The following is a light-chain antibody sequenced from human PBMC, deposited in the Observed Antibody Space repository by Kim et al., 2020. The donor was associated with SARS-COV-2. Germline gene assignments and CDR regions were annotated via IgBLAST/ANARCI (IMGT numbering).Light chain of an antibody. CDR1: QSVRRN. CDR3: QQYNDWPRT. V-gene: IGKV3-15*01. Sequence: EIVMTQSPATLSVSPGERATLLCRASQSVRRNLAWYQQKPGQAPRLLIYSASTRATGVPARFSGSGSGTDFTLTISSLLPEDFAVYYCQQYNDWPRTFGQGTKVDIK. CDR2: SAS. J-gene: IGKJ1*01.